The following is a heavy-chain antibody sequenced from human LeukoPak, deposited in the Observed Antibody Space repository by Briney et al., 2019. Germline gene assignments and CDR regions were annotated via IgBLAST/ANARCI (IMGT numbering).Heavy chain of an antibody. Sequence: GGSLRLSCAASGFTFSSYWMHWVRQAPGKGLVWVSRINSDGSSTSYADSVKGRFTISRDNAKNTLYLQMNSLRAEDAAVYYCARGFYGDYTFDYWGQGTLVTVSS. CDR3: ARGFYGDYTFDY. J-gene: IGHJ4*02. CDR2: INSDGSST. CDR1: GFTFSSYW. V-gene: IGHV3-74*01. D-gene: IGHD4-17*01.